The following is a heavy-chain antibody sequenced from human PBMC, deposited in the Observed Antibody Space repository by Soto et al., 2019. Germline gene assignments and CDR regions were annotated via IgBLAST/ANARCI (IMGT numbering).Heavy chain of an antibody. D-gene: IGHD6-19*01. CDR2: IWYDGSNK. Sequence: QVQLVESGGGVVQPGRSLRLSCAASGFTFSSYGMHWVRQAPGKGLEWVAVIWYDGSNKYYADSVKGRFTISRDNSKNTLYLQMNSLRAEDTAVYYCARDIIAHVTYSSGFDYWGQGTLVTVSS. CDR1: GFTFSSYG. V-gene: IGHV3-33*01. CDR3: ARDIIAHVTYSSGFDY. J-gene: IGHJ4*02.